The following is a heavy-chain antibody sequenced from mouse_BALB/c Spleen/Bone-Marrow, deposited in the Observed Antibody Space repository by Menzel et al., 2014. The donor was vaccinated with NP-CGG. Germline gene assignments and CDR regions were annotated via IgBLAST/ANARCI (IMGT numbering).Heavy chain of an antibody. CDR1: GFDFSRYW. J-gene: IGHJ3*01. V-gene: IGHV4-1*02. D-gene: IGHD1-1*01. CDR2: INPDSSTI. Sequence: EVQRVESGGGLVQPGGSLKLSCAASGFDFSRYWMSWVRQAPGKGLEWIGEINPDSSTINYTPSLKDKFITSRDNAKNTLYLQMSKVRSEDTALYYCSRLYYYGNFAYWGQGTLVTVSA. CDR3: SRLYYYGNFAY.